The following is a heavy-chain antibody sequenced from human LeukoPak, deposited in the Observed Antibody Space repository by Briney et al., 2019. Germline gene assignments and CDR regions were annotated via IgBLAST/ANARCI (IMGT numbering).Heavy chain of an antibody. D-gene: IGHD6-13*01. V-gene: IGHV1-24*01. CDR1: GYSFTNYD. CDR2: FDPEDGET. CDR3: ATAAAGTENWFDP. J-gene: IGHJ5*02. Sequence: ASVKVSCKASGYSFTNYDINWVRQAPGKGLEWMGGFDPEDGETIYAQKFQGRVTMTEDTSTDTAYMELSSLRSEDTAVYYCATAAAGTENWFDPWGQGTLVTVSS.